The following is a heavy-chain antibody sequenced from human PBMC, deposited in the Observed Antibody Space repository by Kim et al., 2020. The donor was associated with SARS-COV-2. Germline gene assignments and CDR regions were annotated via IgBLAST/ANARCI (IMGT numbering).Heavy chain of an antibody. CDR1: GYTFTSYA. J-gene: IGHJ6*04. CDR3: AILREAIVVVPASMLDYYYVMDV. Sequence: ASVKVSCKASGYTFTSYAMNWVRQAPGQGLEWMGWINTNTGNPTYAQGFTGRFVFSLDTSVSTAYLQISSLKAEDTAVYYCAILREAIVVVPASMLDYYYVMDVWGEGATVSASS. D-gene: IGHD2-2*01. CDR2: INTNTGNP. V-gene: IGHV7-4-1*02.